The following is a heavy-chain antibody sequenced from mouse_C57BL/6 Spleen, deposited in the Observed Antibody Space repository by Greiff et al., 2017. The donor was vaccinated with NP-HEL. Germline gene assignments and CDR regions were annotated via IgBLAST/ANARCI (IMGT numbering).Heavy chain of an antibody. J-gene: IGHJ1*03. Sequence: QVQLQQPGAELVKPGASVKMSCKASGYTFTSYWITWVKQRPGQGLEWIGYIYPGSGSTNYNEKFKSKATLTVDTSSSTAYMQLSSLTSEDSAVYYCARERLSEYYGSSYDFDVWGTGTTVTVSS. CDR3: ARERLSEYYGSSYDFDV. V-gene: IGHV1-55*01. D-gene: IGHD1-1*01. CDR1: GYTFTSYW. CDR2: IYPGSGST.